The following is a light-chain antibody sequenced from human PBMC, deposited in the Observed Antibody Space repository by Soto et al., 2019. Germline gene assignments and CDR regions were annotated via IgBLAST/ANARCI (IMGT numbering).Light chain of an antibody. J-gene: IGKJ4*01. V-gene: IGKV3-11*01. CDR2: DAS. Sequence: EIVLTQSPATLSLSPGDRATLSCRASQTVSSYLAWYQQKPGQAPRLLIYDASSRATGIQARFSGSGSGTDFTLTITSLEPEDFAVYYCQQHSDWPPTFGGGTKVEIK. CDR3: QQHSDWPPT. CDR1: QTVSSY.